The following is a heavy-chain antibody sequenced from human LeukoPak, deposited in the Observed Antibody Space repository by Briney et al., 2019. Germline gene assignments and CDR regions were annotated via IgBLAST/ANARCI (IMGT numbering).Heavy chain of an antibody. D-gene: IGHD3-22*01. CDR1: GFTFSSYA. V-gene: IGHV3-23*01. CDR3: ARDYYDGSAYYSYYEY. Sequence: GGSLRLSCAASGFTFSSYAMSWVRQAPGKGLEWVSTLYSNGNTYYADSVKGRFTISRDNSKNTLSLQMSSLRAEDTAVYYCARDYYDGSAYYSYYEYWGQGTLVTVSS. CDR2: LYSNGNT. J-gene: IGHJ4*02.